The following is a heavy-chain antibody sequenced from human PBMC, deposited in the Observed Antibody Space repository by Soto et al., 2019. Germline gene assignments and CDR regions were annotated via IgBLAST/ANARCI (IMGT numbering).Heavy chain of an antibody. CDR3: AGGPGVARNY. CDR2: IYHSGST. J-gene: IGHJ4*02. D-gene: IGHD5-12*01. CDR1: VGSISSGGDS. V-gene: IGHV4-30-2*01. Sequence: PSETLSLTCAVSVGSISSGGDSWTWIRQPPGKGLEWIGYIYHSGSTYYNPSLKSRVTISVDRSKNQFSLKLSSVTAADTAVYYGAGGPGVARNYWGQGTLVTVSS.